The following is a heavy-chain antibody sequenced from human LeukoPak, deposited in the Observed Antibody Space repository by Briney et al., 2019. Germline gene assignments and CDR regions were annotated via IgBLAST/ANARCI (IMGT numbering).Heavy chain of an antibody. CDR2: ISGSGSTI. D-gene: IGHD6-19*01. CDR3: ARERNLEIAVAGTIFNY. V-gene: IGHV3-11*04. Sequence: PGGSLRLSCAASGFTFSDYYMNWIRQAPGKGLEWVSYISGSGSTIYYADSVKGRFTISRDNSKNTLYLQMKSLRAEDTAVYYCARERNLEIAVAGTIFNYWGQGTLVTVSS. CDR1: GFTFSDYY. J-gene: IGHJ4*02.